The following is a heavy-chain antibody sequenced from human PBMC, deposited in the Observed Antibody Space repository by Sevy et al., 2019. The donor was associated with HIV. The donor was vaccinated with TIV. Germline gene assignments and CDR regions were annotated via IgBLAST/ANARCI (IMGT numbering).Heavy chain of an antibody. D-gene: IGHD2-8*02. CDR1: GFTFSYSG. Sequence: GGSLRLSCAASGFTFSYSGMHWVRQAPGKGLEWVTFIQFDGSSRYYAESVKGRFTILRDNTKNTLYLQMNSLGRDDTAGYYCAKNTAAVGVGGFDYWGQGALVTVSS. CDR2: IQFDGSSR. CDR3: AKNTAAVGVGGFDY. V-gene: IGHV3-30*02. J-gene: IGHJ4*02.